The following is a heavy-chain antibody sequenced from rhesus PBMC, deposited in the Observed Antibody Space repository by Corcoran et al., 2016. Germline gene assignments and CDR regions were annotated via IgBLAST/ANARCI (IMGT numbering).Heavy chain of an antibody. V-gene: IGHV1S2*01. D-gene: IGHD3-28*01. CDR3: ARVGYDSGSSEYFEF. Sequence: QVQLVQSGAEVKKPGSSVKVSCKASGYTFTDYYMHWVRQAPRNGLEWMGWINPYNCKTKYEQKCQGRVTMTRDTSTSTAYMELSSLRSEDTAVYYCARVGYDSGSSEYFEFWGQGALVTVSS. CDR1: GYTFTDYY. J-gene: IGHJ1*01. CDR2: INPYNCKT.